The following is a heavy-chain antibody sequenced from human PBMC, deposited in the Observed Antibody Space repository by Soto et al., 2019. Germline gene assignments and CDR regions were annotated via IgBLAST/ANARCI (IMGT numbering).Heavy chain of an antibody. V-gene: IGHV4-38-2*01. D-gene: IGHD1-26*01. J-gene: IGHJ5*02. CDR2: IYHSGTT. CDR1: DHSISSDFY. Sequence: PSETLSLTCVVSDHSISSDFYWGWIREPPGKGLEWIGSIYHSGTTYYNPSLRSRLTISIDTSKNQFSLMLSSVTAADTALYHCVRIGRQRQTFYSWFDAWGQGSLVTVSS. CDR3: VRIGRQRQTFYSWFDA.